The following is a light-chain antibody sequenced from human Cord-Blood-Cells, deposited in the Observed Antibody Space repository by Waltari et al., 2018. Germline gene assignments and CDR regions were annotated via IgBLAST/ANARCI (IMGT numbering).Light chain of an antibody. J-gene: IGLJ3*02. V-gene: IGLV2-23*01. CDR2: EGS. CDR1: SSDVGSYNL. CDR3: CSYAGSSNWV. Sequence: QSALTQPASVSGSPGQSITISCTGTSSDVGSYNLVSWYQQHPGKAPKLMIYEGSKRPSGVSNRFSGSKSGNTASLTISGLQAEEEADYYCCSYAGSSNWVFGGGTKLTVL.